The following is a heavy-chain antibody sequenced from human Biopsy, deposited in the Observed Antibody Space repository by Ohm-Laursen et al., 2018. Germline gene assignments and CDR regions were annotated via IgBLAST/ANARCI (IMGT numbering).Heavy chain of an antibody. CDR1: GGSIYNFF. V-gene: IGHV4-59*07. CDR3: ARVGVGAPSINYFDS. Sequence: SDTLSLTCTVSGGSIYNFFWSWIRQPPGKGLEWIGYIYYSGSTNCNPSLKSRVTISVDRSKNHFSLELSSVTAADTAVYYCARVGVGAPSINYFDSWGQGALVTVSS. D-gene: IGHD1-26*01. CDR2: IYYSGST. J-gene: IGHJ4*02.